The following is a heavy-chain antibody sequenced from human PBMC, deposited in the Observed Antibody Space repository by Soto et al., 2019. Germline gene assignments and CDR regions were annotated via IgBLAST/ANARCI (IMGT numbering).Heavy chain of an antibody. Sequence: QVQLQESGPGLVKPSQTLSLTCSVYGDSIRGGGHYWNWIRQFPGKGLEWIGYVYHSGSTHYNPSLRGRLTISIDTSKNQFSLRLISVTAADTALYYCARDTGLAPTVWGYWGHGTQVTVSS. D-gene: IGHD7-27*01. V-gene: IGHV4-31*03. J-gene: IGHJ4*03. CDR2: VYHSGST. CDR3: ARDTGLAPTVWGY. CDR1: GDSIRGGGHY.